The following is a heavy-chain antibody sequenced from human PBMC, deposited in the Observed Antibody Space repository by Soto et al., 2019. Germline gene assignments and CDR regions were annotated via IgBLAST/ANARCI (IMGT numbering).Heavy chain of an antibody. CDR2: IYNSGST. CDR3: ARGPEW. J-gene: IGHJ3*01. Sequence: QVQLQESGPGLVKPSETLSLTCTVSGGSISSGGYYWSWIRQHPGKGLEWIGYIYNSGSTYYNASLNSLVTVSADTSMNQFSLRMNSVPAADTAVYYCARGPEWWCQGTMVTVSS. D-gene: IGHD2-8*01. CDR1: GGSISSGGYY. V-gene: IGHV4-31*01.